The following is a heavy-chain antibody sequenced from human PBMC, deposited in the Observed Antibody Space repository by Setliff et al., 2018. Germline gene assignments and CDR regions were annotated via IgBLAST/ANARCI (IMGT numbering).Heavy chain of an antibody. CDR3: ARERTIFGILVISGWFDP. D-gene: IGHD3-3*01. CDR1: GESFSNNY. Sequence: PSETLSLTCSVYGESFSNNYWSWIRQPPGKGLEWIGSVYYSGYTYYSPSLESRVAISVDTSKNQFSLNLTSVTAADTAMYYCARERTIFGILVISGWFDPWGQGTVVTVSS. CDR2: VYYSGYT. J-gene: IGHJ5*02. V-gene: IGHV4-39*07.